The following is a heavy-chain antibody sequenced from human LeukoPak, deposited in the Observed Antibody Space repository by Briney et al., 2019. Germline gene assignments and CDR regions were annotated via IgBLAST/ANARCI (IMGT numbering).Heavy chain of an antibody. D-gene: IGHD6-13*01. CDR3: ARDLTIAAAGTYGY. V-gene: IGHV3-48*02. CDR2: ISGTSTAI. CDR1: GFTFSSSN. Sequence: GGSLRLSCAASGFTFSSSNMHWVRQAPGKGLEWVSFISGTSTAIYYADSVKGRFTISRDIARRSLYLQMNSLRDEDTAVYYCARDLTIAAAGTYGYWGQGTLVTVSS. J-gene: IGHJ4*02.